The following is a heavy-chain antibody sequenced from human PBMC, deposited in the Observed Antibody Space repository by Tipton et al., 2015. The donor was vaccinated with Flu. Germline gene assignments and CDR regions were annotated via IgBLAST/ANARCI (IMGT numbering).Heavy chain of an antibody. J-gene: IGHJ4*02. CDR1: GGSISSSSYY. D-gene: IGHD4-17*01. CDR2: IYYSGST. Sequence: TLSLTCTVSGGSISSSSYYWGWIRQPPGRGLEWIGSIYYSGSTYYNPSLKSRVTISVDTSKNQFSLKLSSVTAADTAVYYCASTHPQITVTTLAFDYWGQGTLVTVSS. V-gene: IGHV4-39*07. CDR3: ASTHPQITVTTLAFDY.